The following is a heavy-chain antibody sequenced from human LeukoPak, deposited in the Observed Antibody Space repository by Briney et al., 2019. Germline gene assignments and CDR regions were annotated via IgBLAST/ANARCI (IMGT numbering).Heavy chain of an antibody. V-gene: IGHV3-7*01. D-gene: IGHD3-22*01. CDR3: ARDSSGYFLSFDY. CDR1: GFMFSSFW. Sequence: PGGSLRLSCAASGFMFSSFWMSWVRQAPGKGLEWVAHIKEDGSMVSYVDSVKGRFTISRDNAKNSVYLQMNSLRGEDTAVYYCARDSSGYFLSFDYWGQGTLVTVSS. J-gene: IGHJ4*02. CDR2: IKEDGSMV.